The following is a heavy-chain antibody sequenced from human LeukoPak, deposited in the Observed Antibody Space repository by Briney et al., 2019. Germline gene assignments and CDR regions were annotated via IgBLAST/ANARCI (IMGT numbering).Heavy chain of an antibody. CDR3: ARCYDFWSDYAANPNQYYNMDV. CDR2: ISRSGSTK. D-gene: IGHD3-3*01. CDR1: GFTFSDYN. J-gene: IGHJ6*03. Sequence: PGGSLRLSCAASGFTFSDYNMRWIRQAPGKGLEWVSSISRSGSTKYYADSVKGRFTISRDNAKNSLYLQMNSLRAEDTAVYYCARCYDFWSDYAANPNQYYNMDVWGKGTTVIVSS. V-gene: IGHV3-11*04.